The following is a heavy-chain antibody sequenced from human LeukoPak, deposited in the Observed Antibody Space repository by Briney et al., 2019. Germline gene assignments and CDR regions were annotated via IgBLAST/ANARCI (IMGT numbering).Heavy chain of an antibody. CDR3: ARGGLSRYYYDTRGYYHAFDI. J-gene: IGHJ3*02. CDR2: IIPFFGTA. Sequence: SVKVSCKASRYTFTGYYMLWLRQAPGQGLEWMGGIIPFFGTANYPQKFQGRVTITADESTSTAYMELSSLRSEDTAVYYCARGGLSRYYYDTRGYYHAFDIWGQGTMVTVSS. CDR1: RYTFTGYY. D-gene: IGHD3-22*01. V-gene: IGHV1-69*13.